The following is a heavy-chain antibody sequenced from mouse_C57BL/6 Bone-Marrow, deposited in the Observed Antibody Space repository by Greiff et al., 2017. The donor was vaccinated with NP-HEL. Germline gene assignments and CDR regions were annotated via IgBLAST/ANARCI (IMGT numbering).Heavy chain of an antibody. D-gene: IGHD4-1*01. Sequence: VQLKQPGAELVRPGSSVKLSCKASGYTFTSYWMHWVKQRPIQGLEWIGNIDPSDSETHYNQKFKDKATLTVDKSSSTAYMQLSSLTSEDSAVYYCALTNWPVYFDYWGQGTTLTVSS. CDR1: GYTFTSYW. CDR2: IDPSDSET. CDR3: ALTNWPVYFDY. J-gene: IGHJ2*01. V-gene: IGHV1-52*01.